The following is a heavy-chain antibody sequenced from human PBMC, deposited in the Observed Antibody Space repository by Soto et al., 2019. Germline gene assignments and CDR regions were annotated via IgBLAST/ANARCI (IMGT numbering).Heavy chain of an antibody. J-gene: IGHJ4*02. D-gene: IGHD1-26*01. CDR3: ARAGYSGSYLDY. V-gene: IGHV4-30-2*01. CDR2: IYHSGST. CDR1: GGSISSGGYS. Sequence: SETLSLTCAVSGGSISSGGYSWSWIRQPPGKGLEWIGYIYHSGSTYYNPSLKSRVTISVDRSKNQFSLKLSSVTAADTAVYYCARAGYSGSYLDYWGRGTLVTVSS.